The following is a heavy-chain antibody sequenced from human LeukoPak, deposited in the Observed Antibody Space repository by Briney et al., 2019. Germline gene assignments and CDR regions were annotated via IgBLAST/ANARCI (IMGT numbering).Heavy chain of an antibody. D-gene: IGHD6-19*01. CDR2: ISYDGSNK. CDR1: GFTLSNYG. V-gene: IGHV3-30*18. J-gene: IGHJ4*02. Sequence: GGSLRLSCAASGFTLSNYGMHWVRQAPGKGLEWVAVISYDGSNKYYADSVKGRFTISRDNSKNTLYLQMNSLRAEDTGVYYCAKDLSSGSRRAYWGQGTLVTVSS. CDR3: AKDLSSGSRRAY.